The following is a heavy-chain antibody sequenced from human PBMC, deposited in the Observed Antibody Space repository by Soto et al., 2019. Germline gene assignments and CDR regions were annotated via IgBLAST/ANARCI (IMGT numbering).Heavy chain of an antibody. D-gene: IGHD3-10*01. CDR3: ARGPFSSARLLWFGELYSENWFDP. J-gene: IGHJ5*02. CDR2: IYYSGNT. CDR1: GGSISSYY. V-gene: IGHV4-59*01. Sequence: SETLSLTCTVSGGSISSYYWSWIRQPPGKEMERIGYIYYSGNTNYNPSLKSRVTISVDTSKNQFSLKLSSVTAADTAVYYCARGPFSSARLLWFGELYSENWFDPWGQGTLVTVSS.